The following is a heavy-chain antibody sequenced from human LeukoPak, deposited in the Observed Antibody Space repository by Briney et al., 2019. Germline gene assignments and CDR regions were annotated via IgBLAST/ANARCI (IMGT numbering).Heavy chain of an antibody. V-gene: IGHV1-2*02. Sequence: GASVKVSCKASGYTFSGYYMHWVRQAPGQGLEWMGWINPNSGGTNYAQKFQGRVTMTRDTSISTAYMELSRLRSDDTAVYYCARTPPARIRYMDVWGKGTTVTISS. D-gene: IGHD2-15*01. CDR3: ARTPPARIRYMDV. J-gene: IGHJ6*03. CDR1: GYTFSGYY. CDR2: INPNSGGT.